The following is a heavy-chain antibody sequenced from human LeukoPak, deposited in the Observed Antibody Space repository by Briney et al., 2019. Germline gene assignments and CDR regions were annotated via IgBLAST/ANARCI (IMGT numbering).Heavy chain of an antibody. Sequence: SQTLSLTCAISGDSVSTASNAWYWIRQSPSRGLEWLGRTYYRSKWYNDYAVSVKSRITINPDTSKNQLSLQLNSVTPEDTAVYYCARADYYGSGSYSNFDYWGQGTLVTVSS. CDR3: ARADYYGSGSYSNFDY. J-gene: IGHJ4*02. V-gene: IGHV6-1*01. CDR1: GDSVSTASNA. CDR2: TYYRSKWYN. D-gene: IGHD3-10*01.